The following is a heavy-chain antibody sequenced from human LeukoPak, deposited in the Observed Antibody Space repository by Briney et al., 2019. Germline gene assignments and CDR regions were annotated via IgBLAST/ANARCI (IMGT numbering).Heavy chain of an antibody. CDR2: ISAYNGNT. V-gene: IGHV1-18*01. CDR3: ARGSPIAVAGTGDDY. CDR1: GYTFTSYG. Sequence: GASVKVSCKASGYTFTSYGISWVRQAPGQGLEWMGWISAYNGNTNYAQKLQGRVTMTTDTSTSTAYMELRSLRSDDTAVYYCARGSPIAVAGTGDDYWGQGTLVTVSS. J-gene: IGHJ4*02. D-gene: IGHD6-19*01.